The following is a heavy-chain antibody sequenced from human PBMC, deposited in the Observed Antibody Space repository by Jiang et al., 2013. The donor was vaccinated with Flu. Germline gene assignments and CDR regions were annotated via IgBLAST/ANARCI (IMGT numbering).Heavy chain of an antibody. D-gene: IGHD6-6*01. J-gene: IGHJ4*02. V-gene: IGHV3-23*01. CDR2: ISGSGGST. Sequence: VRQAPGKGLEWVSAISGSGGSTYYADSVKGRFTISRDNSKNTLYLQMNSLRAEDTAVYYCAKESEYSSPGYFDYWGQGTLVTVSS. CDR3: AKESEYSSPGYFDY.